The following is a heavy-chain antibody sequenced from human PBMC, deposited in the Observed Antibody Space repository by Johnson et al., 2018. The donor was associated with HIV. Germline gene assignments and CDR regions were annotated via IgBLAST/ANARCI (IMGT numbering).Heavy chain of an antibody. Sequence: QVQLVESGGGVVQPGRSLRLSCAASGFTFSSYAMHWVRQAPGKGLEWVAVISYDGSNKYYADSVKGRFTISRDNSKNTLYLQMNSLRAEDTAVYYCARDPLICTGDVCHYWYFDLWGRGTLVTVSS. D-gene: IGHD2-8*02. CDR2: ISYDGSNK. J-gene: IGHJ2*01. CDR1: GFTFSSYA. V-gene: IGHV3-30*04. CDR3: ARDPLICTGDVCHYWYFDL.